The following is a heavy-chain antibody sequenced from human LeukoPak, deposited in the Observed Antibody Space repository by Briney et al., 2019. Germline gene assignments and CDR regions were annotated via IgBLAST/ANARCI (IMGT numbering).Heavy chain of an antibody. CDR2: IRIGGGP. CDR3: ARDRNSGWYSWGFDY. V-gene: IGHV3-53*01. D-gene: IGHD6-19*01. J-gene: IGHJ4*02. Sequence: GGSLRLSCAASGFVLSSYYMSWVRQTPGEGHERVSVIRIGGGPFYAAPAKGRFTASRYTSENTVYLQMSSLRPEDTAVYYCARDRNSGWYSWGFDYWGQGALVIVSS. CDR1: GFVLSSYY.